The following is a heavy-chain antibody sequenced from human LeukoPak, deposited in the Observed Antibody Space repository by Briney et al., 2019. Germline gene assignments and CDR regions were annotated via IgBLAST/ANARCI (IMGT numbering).Heavy chain of an antibody. Sequence: PGGPLRLSCAASGFTFSSYSMNWVRQAPGKGLEWVSYISSSSTIHYADSVKGRFTISRDNAKNSLYLQMNSLRAEDTAVYYCARDGISWNDAPQFDYWGQGTLVTVSS. CDR3: ARDGISWNDAPQFDY. D-gene: IGHD1-1*01. J-gene: IGHJ4*02. V-gene: IGHV3-48*01. CDR2: ISSSSTI. CDR1: GFTFSSYS.